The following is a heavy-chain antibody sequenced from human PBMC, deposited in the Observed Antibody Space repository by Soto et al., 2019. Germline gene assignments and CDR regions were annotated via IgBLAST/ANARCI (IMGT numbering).Heavy chain of an antibody. Sequence: PSQILSLTCAVDGGYFSGYYWSWIRQHTGKGLEWIGEINHSGSTNYNPSLKSRVTISVDTSKNQFSLKLSSVTAADTAVYYCARGGPTYCSSTSCYSRFYGYWGQGTLVIVSS. CDR2: INHSGST. V-gene: IGHV4-34*01. J-gene: IGHJ4*02. D-gene: IGHD2-2*01. CDR1: GGYFSGYY. CDR3: ARGGPTYCSSTSCYSRFYGY.